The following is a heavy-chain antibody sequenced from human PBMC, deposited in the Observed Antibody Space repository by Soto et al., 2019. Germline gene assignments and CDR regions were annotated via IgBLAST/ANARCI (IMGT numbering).Heavy chain of an antibody. CDR1: GGSITNFY. D-gene: IGHD5-18*01. CDR2: VNHIGST. Sequence: QVQLQESGPGLVKPSETLSLNCSVSGGSITNFYWSWIRQPPGRGLEWIGYVNHIGSTKYNPSLDXXSXXPVAPSKNQFSLKMTSVTTADTAVYYCARASVSYSSNWFDSWGQGTLVTVAS. V-gene: IGHV4-59*01. J-gene: IGHJ5*01. CDR3: ARASVSYSSNWFDS.